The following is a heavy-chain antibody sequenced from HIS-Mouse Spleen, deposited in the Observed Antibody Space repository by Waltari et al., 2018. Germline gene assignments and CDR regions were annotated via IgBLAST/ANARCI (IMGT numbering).Heavy chain of an antibody. J-gene: IGHJ2*01. V-gene: IGHV4-39*07. CDR3: AREIPYSSSWYDWYFDL. D-gene: IGHD6-13*01. CDR1: GGSISSSSYY. CDR2: IYYSERT. Sequence: QLQLQESGPGLVKPSETLSLTCTVSGGSISSSSYYWGWIRQPPGKGLEWIGSIYYSERTYYNPSLKSRVTISVGTSKDQFSLNLSSVTAADTAVYYCAREIPYSSSWYDWYFDLWGRGTLVTVSS.